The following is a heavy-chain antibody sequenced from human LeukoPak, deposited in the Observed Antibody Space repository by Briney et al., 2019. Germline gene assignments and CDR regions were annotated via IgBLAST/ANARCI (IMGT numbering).Heavy chain of an antibody. CDR2: VHLSGAT. V-gene: IGHV4-4*02. CDR3: TRESGAFSPFGF. J-gene: IGHJ4*02. CDR1: GGSITTTNW. Sequence: AGTLSLTCAVSGGSITTTNWWSWVRQPPGKGLEWIGEVHLSGATNYNLSLESRVSMSIDKSKNHLSLEVTSVTAADTAIYYCTRESGAFSPFGFWGQVTLVTVSS. D-gene: IGHD1-26*01.